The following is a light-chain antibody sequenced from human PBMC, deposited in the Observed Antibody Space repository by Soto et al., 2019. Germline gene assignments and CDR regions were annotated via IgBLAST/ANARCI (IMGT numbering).Light chain of an antibody. CDR2: EDI. CDR1: SSDVGSYNL. Sequence: QSALTQPASVSGSPGQSITISCTGTSSDVGSYNLVSWYQHHPGKAPKLMIYEDIKRPSGVSNRFSGSKSGNTASLTISGLQAEDEADYYCCSYVGSRTWVFGGGTKLTVL. J-gene: IGLJ3*02. CDR3: CSYVGSRTWV. V-gene: IGLV2-23*01.